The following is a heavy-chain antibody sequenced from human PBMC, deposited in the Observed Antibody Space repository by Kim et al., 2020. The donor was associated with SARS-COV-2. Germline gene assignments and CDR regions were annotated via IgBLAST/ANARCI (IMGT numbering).Heavy chain of an antibody. J-gene: IGHJ4*02. D-gene: IGHD1-20*01. CDR1: GGSISTYY. Sequence: SETLSLTCTVSGGSISTYYWNWIRQSAGKGLEWIGRIYTSGSTHYNPSLKSRVSMSLDTSKKQFSLKLSSVTAADTAVYYCARDGSNLPFDYWGQGTLDT. V-gene: IGHV4-4*07. CDR2: IYTSGST. CDR3: ARDGSNLPFDY.